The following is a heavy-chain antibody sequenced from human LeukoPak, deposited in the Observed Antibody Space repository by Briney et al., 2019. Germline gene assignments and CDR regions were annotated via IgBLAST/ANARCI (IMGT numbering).Heavy chain of an antibody. V-gene: IGHV3-21*01. D-gene: IGHD6-19*01. CDR3: ARDSSGWSRDY. CDR2: IGRDSSYM. CDR1: GFTFSSCS. Sequence: GGSLRLSCAASGFTFSSCSMSWIRQAPGRGLEWVSLIGRDSSYMWYADSVEGRFTIFRDDAKNSLYLQMNSLRADDTAVYYCARDSSGWSRDYWGQGTPVTVSS. J-gene: IGHJ4*02.